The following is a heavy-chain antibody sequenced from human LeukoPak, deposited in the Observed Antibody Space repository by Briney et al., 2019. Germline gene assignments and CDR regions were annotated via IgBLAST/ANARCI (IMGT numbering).Heavy chain of an antibody. CDR1: GGTFSSYA. Sequence: SVKVSCKASGGTFSSYAISWVRQAPGQGLEWMGGIIPIFSTANYAQKFQGRVTITADKSTSTAYMELSSLRSEDTAVYYCARVRKDTAMVFDYWGQGTLVTVSS. CDR2: IIPIFSTA. J-gene: IGHJ4*02. D-gene: IGHD5-18*01. V-gene: IGHV1-69*06. CDR3: ARVRKDTAMVFDY.